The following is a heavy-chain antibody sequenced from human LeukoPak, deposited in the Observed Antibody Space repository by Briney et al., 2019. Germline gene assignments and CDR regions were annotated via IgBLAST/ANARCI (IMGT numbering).Heavy chain of an antibody. J-gene: IGHJ4*02. CDR1: GGSISSSSYY. V-gene: IGHV4-39*01. CDR3: ARRRTAPVYYFDS. CDR2: IYYSGTT. Sequence: PSETLSLTCTVSGGSISSSSYYWGWIRQPPGKGLEWIGIIYYSGTTYYNPSLKSRATISIDTPENQCSLKLSSVTAADTAVYYCARRRTAPVYYFDSWGQGTLVTVSS. D-gene: IGHD4-17*01.